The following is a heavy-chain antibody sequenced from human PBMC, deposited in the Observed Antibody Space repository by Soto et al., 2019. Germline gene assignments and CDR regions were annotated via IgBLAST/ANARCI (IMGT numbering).Heavy chain of an antibody. CDR1: GLTLSSHW. Sequence: EVQLVESRGGLVQPGESLRLSCAASGLTLSSHWMGWVRQAPGTGLEWVATINQDGTERFYVESMKGRSTISRDTAQNSLYLEVHSLRAEDTALYYCARAINSAYDYWGRGALVTVSS. V-gene: IGHV3-7*05. CDR2: INQDGTER. D-gene: IGHD2-21*01. J-gene: IGHJ4*02. CDR3: ARAINSAYDY.